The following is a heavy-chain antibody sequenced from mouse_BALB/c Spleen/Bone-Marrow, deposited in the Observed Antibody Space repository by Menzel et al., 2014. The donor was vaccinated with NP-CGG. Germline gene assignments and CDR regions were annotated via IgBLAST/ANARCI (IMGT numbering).Heavy chain of an antibody. V-gene: IGHV5-15*02. CDR3: ARGQGATGAMDY. J-gene: IGHJ4*01. CDR1: GFTFSDYG. Sequence: EVHLVESGGGLVQPGGSRKLSCAASGFTFSDYGMAWVRLSPGKGPEWVAFISSLAYSIYYADTVTGRFTISRENAKNTLCLEMSSLRSEDTAMYYCARGQGATGAMDYWGQGTSVTVSS. D-gene: IGHD3-1*01. CDR2: ISSLAYSI.